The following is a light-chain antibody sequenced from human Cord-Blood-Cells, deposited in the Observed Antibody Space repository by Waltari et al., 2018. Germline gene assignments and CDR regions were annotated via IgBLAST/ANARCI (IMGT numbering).Light chain of an antibody. J-gene: IGKJ1*01. CDR2: DAS. CDR3: QQRSNWPPT. V-gene: IGKV3-11*01. Sequence: ELVLTQSPATLSLSPGDRATLSCRASQSVSSYLAWYQQKPGQAPRLLIYDASNRATGIPARFSGSGSGKDFTFAISSLEPEDFADYYCQQRSNWPPTFGQGTKVEIK. CDR1: QSVSSY.